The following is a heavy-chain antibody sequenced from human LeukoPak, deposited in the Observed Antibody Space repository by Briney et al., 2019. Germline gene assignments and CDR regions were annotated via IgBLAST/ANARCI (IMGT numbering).Heavy chain of an antibody. CDR1: GYTFTSYG. Sequence: ASVKVSCKASGYTFTSYGISWVRQAPGQGLEWMGWISAYNGNTNYAQKLQGRVTMTTDTSTSTAYMELRSLRSDDTAVYYCARAAIGNDRGFRRARWELRPNWFDPWGQGTLVTVSS. J-gene: IGHJ5*02. V-gene: IGHV1-18*01. CDR3: ARAAIGNDRGFRRARWELRPNWFDP. CDR2: ISAYNGNT. D-gene: IGHD1-26*01.